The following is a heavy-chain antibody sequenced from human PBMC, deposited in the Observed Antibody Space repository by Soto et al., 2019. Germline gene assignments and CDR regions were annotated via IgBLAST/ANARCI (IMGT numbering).Heavy chain of an antibody. Sequence: ASVKVSCKASGYTFTSYDINWVRQATGQGLEWMGWMNPNSGNTGYAQKFQGRVTMTRNTSISTAYMELSSLRSEDTAVYYCARGRELWFGELLPKYWGLGTLVTVSS. CDR2: MNPNSGNT. V-gene: IGHV1-8*01. J-gene: IGHJ4*02. CDR1: GYTFTSYD. D-gene: IGHD3-10*01. CDR3: ARGRELWFGELLPKY.